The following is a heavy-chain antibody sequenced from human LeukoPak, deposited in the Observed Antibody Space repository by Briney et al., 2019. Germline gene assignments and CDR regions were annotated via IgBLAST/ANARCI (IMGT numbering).Heavy chain of an antibody. J-gene: IGHJ6*02. V-gene: IGHV4-59*01. CDR3: ARDGAAAIGYYYYGMDV. CDR2: IYDSGST. D-gene: IGHD2-2*02. CDR1: GGSISSYY. Sequence: SETLSLACTVSGGSISSYYWSWIRQPPGKGLEWIGYIYDSGSTNYNPSLKSRVTISVDTSKNQFSLKLSSVTAADTAVYYCARDGAAAIGYYYYGMDVWGQGTTVTVSS.